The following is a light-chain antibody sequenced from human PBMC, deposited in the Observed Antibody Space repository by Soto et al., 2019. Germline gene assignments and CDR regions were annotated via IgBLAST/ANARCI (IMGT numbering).Light chain of an antibody. V-gene: IGLV3-21*02. CDR1: KIGTKS. CDR3: QLWDSRTDQHVV. CDR2: DDS. Sequence: SCELTQPPSVSGAAGPTARITCGGYKIGTKSVHWYQQKPGQVPVLVVVDDSDRPSGNPERLSGSHSRNTATLTISRVEAGHEADYYCQLWDSRTDQHVVLGGGTQLTVL. J-gene: IGLJ2*01.